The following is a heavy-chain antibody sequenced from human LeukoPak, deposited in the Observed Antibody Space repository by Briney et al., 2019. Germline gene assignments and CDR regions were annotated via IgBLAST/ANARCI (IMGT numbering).Heavy chain of an antibody. Sequence: GALRLSWRGSGIHFCGYSVTWGRQGPGGGVDWGGQINRDGREISYADSVKGRFFISRDNAKESLFLQMNSLGVEDTAMYYCAREPVYFVGSGRSYWLDSWGQGTLVTVSS. D-gene: IGHD3-10*01. CDR3: AREPVYFVGSGRSYWLDS. CDR1: GIHFCGYS. CDR2: INRDGREI. V-gene: IGHV3-7*03. J-gene: IGHJ5*01.